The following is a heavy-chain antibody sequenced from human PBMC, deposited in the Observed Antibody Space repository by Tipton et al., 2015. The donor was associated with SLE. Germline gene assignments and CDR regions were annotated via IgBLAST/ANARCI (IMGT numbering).Heavy chain of an antibody. D-gene: IGHD1-26*01. Sequence: QLVQSGAEVKKPGASVKVACKVSGYTLTELSMHWVRQAPGKGLEWMGGFDPEDGETIYAQKFQGRVTMTEDTSTDTAYMELSSPRSEDTAVYYCATTPGSYEYFQHWGQGTLVTVSS. CDR2: FDPEDGET. V-gene: IGHV1-24*01. J-gene: IGHJ1*01. CDR1: GYTLTELS. CDR3: ATTPGSYEYFQH.